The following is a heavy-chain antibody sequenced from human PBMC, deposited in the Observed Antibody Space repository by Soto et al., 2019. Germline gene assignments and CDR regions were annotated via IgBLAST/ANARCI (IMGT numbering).Heavy chain of an antibody. CDR3: ARDRCSGGSCYYHWFDP. CDR2: INPNSGGT. J-gene: IGHJ5*02. Sequence: ASVKVSCKASGYTFTGYYMHWVRQAPGQGLEWMGWINPNSGGTNYAQKFQGWVTMTRDTSISTAYMELSRLRSDDTAVYYCARDRCSGGSCYYHWFDPWGQGTLVTVSS. CDR1: GYTFTGYY. D-gene: IGHD2-15*01. V-gene: IGHV1-2*04.